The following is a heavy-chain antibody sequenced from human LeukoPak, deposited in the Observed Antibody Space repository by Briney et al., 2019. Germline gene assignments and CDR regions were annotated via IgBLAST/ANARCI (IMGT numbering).Heavy chain of an antibody. CDR3: ARQPGAYCGGDCYRDY. V-gene: IGHV5-51*07. J-gene: IGHJ4*02. CDR1: GYSFTSYW. Sequence: GESLKISCKGSGYSFTSYWIGWVHQMPGKGLEWMGIIYPGDSDTRYSPSFQGQVTISADKSISTAYLQWSSLKASDTAMYYCARQPGAYCGGDCYRDYWGQGTLVTVSS. CDR2: IYPGDSDT. D-gene: IGHD2-21*01.